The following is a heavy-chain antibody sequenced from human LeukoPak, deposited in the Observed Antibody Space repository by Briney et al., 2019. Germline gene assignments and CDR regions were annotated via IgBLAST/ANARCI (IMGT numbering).Heavy chain of an antibody. CDR3: ARDQLSRGVWFDP. D-gene: IGHD1-1*01. CDR1: GHTFTGYY. J-gene: IGHJ5*02. CDR2: ISTYNGNT. V-gene: IGHV1-18*04. Sequence: GASVKVSCKASGHTFTGYYMQWVRQAPGQGLEWMGWISTYNGNTNYAQKLQGRVTMTTEISTSTAYMELRSLRSDDTAVYYCARDQLSRGVWFDPWGQGTLVTVSS.